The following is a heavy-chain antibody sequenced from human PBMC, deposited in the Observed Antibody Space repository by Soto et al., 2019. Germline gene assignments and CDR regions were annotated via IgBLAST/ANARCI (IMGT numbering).Heavy chain of an antibody. D-gene: IGHD3-10*01. V-gene: IGHV1-69*04. CDR3: ARDGEAVAGMDV. CDR1: GGTFSSYT. Sequence: ASVKVSCKASGGTFSSYTISWVRQAPGQGLEWMGRIIPILGIAKYSQKFQGRVTITRDTSASTAYMELSSLRSEDTAVYYCARDGEAVAGMDVWGQGTTVTVSS. CDR2: IIPILGIA. J-gene: IGHJ6*02.